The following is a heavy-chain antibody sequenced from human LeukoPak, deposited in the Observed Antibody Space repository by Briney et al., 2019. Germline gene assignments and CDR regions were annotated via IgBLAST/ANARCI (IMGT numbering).Heavy chain of an antibody. D-gene: IGHD4-11*01. J-gene: IGHJ5*02. CDR1: GSSISSYY. V-gene: IGHV4-59*01. CDR3: ARISSNYKNWFDP. Sequence: SETLSLTCTVSGSSISSYYWSWIRQPPGKGLEWIGYMYYSGSTNYNPSLKSRVTISVDTSKNQFSLKLTSVTAADTAVYYCARISSNYKNWFDPRGRGTLVTVSS. CDR2: MYYSGST.